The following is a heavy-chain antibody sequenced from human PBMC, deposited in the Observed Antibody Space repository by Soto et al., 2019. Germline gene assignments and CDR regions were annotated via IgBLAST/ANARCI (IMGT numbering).Heavy chain of an antibody. CDR1: GYTFSTYG. Sequence: QAQLVQSGAEVKNPGDSVKVSCRASGYTFSTYGVSWVRQAPGQGLEWIGWISGYSGNTHYAQNFQGRVTMTKDTSTSKVYMELRSLRSDDTAVYYCARQGSNVRGGGSPWGQGTVVTVSS. CDR2: ISGYSGNT. V-gene: IGHV1-18*01. J-gene: IGHJ5*02. CDR3: ARQGSNVRGGGSP. D-gene: IGHD3-16*01.